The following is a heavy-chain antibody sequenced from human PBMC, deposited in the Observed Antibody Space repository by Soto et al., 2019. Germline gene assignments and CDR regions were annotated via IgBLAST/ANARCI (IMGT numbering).Heavy chain of an antibody. V-gene: IGHV4-59*01. J-gene: IGHJ5*02. CDR1: GGSIGSYY. CDR2: IYYSGIT. Sequence: SETLSLTCTFSGGSIGSYYWSSIREPPVKGLEWIGYIYYSGITKYSPSLKSRVTISVDTSKNQFSLKLSSVTAEDTAVYYCARASGSGSYSYNYFDPWGQGTLVTVSS. CDR3: ARASGSGSYSYNYFDP. D-gene: IGHD3-10*01.